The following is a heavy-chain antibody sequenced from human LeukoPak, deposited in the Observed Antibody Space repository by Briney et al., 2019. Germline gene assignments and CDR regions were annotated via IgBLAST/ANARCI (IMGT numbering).Heavy chain of an antibody. CDR2: IKSKTDGGTT. CDR3: ATDSYALRIKYYYYGMDV. D-gene: IGHD2-2*01. V-gene: IGHV3-15*01. J-gene: IGHJ6*02. Sequence: GGSLRLSCAASGFTFSSFWMHWVRQAPGKGLEWVGRIKSKTDGGTTEYAAPVKGRFTISRDDSQNTLYLQMNSLETEDTAVFYCATDSYALRIKYYYYGMDVWGQGTTVTVSS. CDR1: GFTFSSFW.